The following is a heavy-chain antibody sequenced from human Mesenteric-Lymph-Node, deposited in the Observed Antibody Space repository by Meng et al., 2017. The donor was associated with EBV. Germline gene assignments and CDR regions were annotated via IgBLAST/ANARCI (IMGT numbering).Heavy chain of an antibody. V-gene: IGHV4-34*01. CDR1: GGSFSGYY. Sequence: QVQQQQWGAGLLTPSETLSLTSAVYGGSFSGYYWTWIRQPPGRGLEWIGEINHSGSTNHNPSLKSRVTISADTSKDQFSLKLSSVTAADTAVYYCARPRIRYGSGSYYYWGQGTLVTVSS. CDR3: ARPRIRYGSGSYYY. J-gene: IGHJ4*02. CDR2: INHSGST. D-gene: IGHD3-10*01.